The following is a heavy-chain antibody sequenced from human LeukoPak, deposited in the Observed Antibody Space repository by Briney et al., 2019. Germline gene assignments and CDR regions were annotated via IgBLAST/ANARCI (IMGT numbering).Heavy chain of an antibody. D-gene: IGHD3-22*01. Sequence: PSQTLSLTCTVSGGSISSGSYYWSWIRQPAGKGLEWIGRIYTSGSTNYNPSLKSRVTISVDTSKNQFSLKLSSVTAADTAVYYCARANYYDSSGYRGDYYYYYMDVWGKGTTVTISS. CDR1: GGSISSGSYY. J-gene: IGHJ6*03. CDR3: ARANYYDSSGYRGDYYYYYMDV. CDR2: IYTSGST. V-gene: IGHV4-61*02.